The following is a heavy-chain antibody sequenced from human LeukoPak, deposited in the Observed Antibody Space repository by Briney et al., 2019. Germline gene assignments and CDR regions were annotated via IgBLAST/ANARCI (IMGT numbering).Heavy chain of an antibody. D-gene: IGHD2-21*02. CDR1: GFTFSSYW. CDR3: ARTDYDYYYMDV. J-gene: IGHJ6*03. CDR2: ISSSSSYI. V-gene: IGHV3-21*01. Sequence: GGSLRLSCAASGFTFSSYWMNWVRQAPGKGLEWVSSISSSSSYIYYADSVKGRFTISRDNAKNSLYLQMNSLRAEDTAVYYCARTDYDYYYMDVWGKGTTVTVSS.